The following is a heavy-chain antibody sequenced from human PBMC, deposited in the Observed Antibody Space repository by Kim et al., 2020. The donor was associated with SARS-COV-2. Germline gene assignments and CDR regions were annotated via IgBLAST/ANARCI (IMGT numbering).Heavy chain of an antibody. D-gene: IGHD3-10*01. CDR2: IYYSGST. J-gene: IGHJ5*02. V-gene: IGHV4-31*03. CDR3: AINRITMVRGNNWFDP. Sequence: SETLSLTCTVSGGSISSGGYYWSWIRQHPGKGLEWIGYIYYSGSTYYNPSLKSRVTISVDTSKNQFSLKLSSVTAADTAVYYCAINRITMVRGNNWFDPWGQGTLVTVSS. CDR1: GGSISSGGYY.